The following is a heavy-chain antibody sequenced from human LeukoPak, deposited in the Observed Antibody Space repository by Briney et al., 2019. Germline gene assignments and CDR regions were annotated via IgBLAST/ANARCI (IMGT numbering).Heavy chain of an antibody. J-gene: IGHJ1*01. CDR3: ARRRYYDGSGYLE. Sequence: SETLSLTCSVSGDSVSRSDSYWDWIRQPPGKGLEWIGTIYYSGRTYYSPSLKGRVTMSVDPSNNQFSLNLRSVTAADTALYYCARRRYYDGSGYLEWGQGTLLSVSS. CDR2: IYYSGRT. V-gene: IGHV4-39*01. CDR1: GDSVSRSDSY. D-gene: IGHD3-22*01.